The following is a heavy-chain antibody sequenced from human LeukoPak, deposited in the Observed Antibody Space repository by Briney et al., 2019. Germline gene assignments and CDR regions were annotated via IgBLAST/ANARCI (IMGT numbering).Heavy chain of an antibody. CDR3: ASGLGYCSSSSCY. D-gene: IGHD2-2*01. Sequence: ASVKVSCKACGYTFTGYYMHWVRQAPGQRLEWMGWINPNSGGTNYAQKFQGRVTMTRDTSISTAYMELSRLRSDDTAVYYCASGLGYCSSSSCYWGQGTLVTVSS. CDR1: GYTFTGYY. CDR2: INPNSGGT. V-gene: IGHV1-2*02. J-gene: IGHJ4*02.